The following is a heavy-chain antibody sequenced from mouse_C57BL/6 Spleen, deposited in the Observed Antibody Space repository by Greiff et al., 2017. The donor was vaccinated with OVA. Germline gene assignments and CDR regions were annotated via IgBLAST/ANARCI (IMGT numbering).Heavy chain of an antibody. D-gene: IGHD4-1*01. J-gene: IGHJ2*01. Sequence: EVKLVESGGGLVKPGGSLKLSCAASGFTFSSYTMSWVRQTPEKRLEWVATISGGGGNTYYPDSVKGRFTISRDNAKNTLYLQMSSLRSEDTALYYCARRSTGTGGYYFDYWGQGTTLTVSS. CDR1: GFTFSSYT. V-gene: IGHV5-9*01. CDR2: ISGGGGNT. CDR3: ARRSTGTGGYYFDY.